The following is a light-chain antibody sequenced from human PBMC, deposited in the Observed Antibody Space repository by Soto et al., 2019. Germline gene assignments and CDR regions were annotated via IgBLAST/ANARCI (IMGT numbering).Light chain of an antibody. CDR1: QSISNH. Sequence: DIQMAQSASSVSASGGDRVIITCRASQSISNHLNWYQQKPGKAPKLLIFAASSLQSGVPSRFSGSRSGPDFTLTISSLQPEDFATYYCQQSYSSPPTFGQGTKVDIK. J-gene: IGKJ1*01. CDR2: AAS. CDR3: QQSYSSPPT. V-gene: IGKV1-39*01.